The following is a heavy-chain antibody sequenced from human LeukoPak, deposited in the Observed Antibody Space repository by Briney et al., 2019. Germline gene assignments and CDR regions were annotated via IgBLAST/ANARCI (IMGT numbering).Heavy chain of an antibody. CDR3: ARGPPGGQFDP. D-gene: IGHD3-10*01. CDR2: LYYTGST. Sequence: SETLSLTCTVSGGSISSANYYWGWVRQPPRKGLEWIGSLYYTGSTYYNPSLKSRVTISVDTSKNQFSLKLSSVTAADTAVYYCARGPPGGQFDPWGQGTLVTVSS. J-gene: IGHJ5*02. V-gene: IGHV4-39*07. CDR1: GGSISSANYY.